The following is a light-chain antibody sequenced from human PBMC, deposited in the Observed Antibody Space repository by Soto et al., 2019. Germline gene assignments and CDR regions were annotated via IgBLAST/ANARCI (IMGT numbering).Light chain of an antibody. CDR2: ATS. CDR1: QDISNY. V-gene: IGKV1-9*01. J-gene: IGKJ1*01. CDR3: QQYNSYYPRT. Sequence: DIHMTQSPSSVSASVGYIFTITCRASQDISNYLAWYQQKLGEAPKFLIYATSTVQSGVPSRFRGSGSGTEFTLTISSLKPEDFANYYCQQYNSYYPRTFGHGTKVDIK.